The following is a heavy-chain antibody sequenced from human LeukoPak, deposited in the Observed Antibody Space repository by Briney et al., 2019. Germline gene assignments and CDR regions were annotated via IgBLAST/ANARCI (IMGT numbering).Heavy chain of an antibody. CDR3: ARVILRYFDWLLQRPLDY. V-gene: IGHV3-30*04. Sequence: GGSLRLSCAASVFTFSSYAMHWVRRARGKGLEWEAVISYDGSNKYYADSVKGLFTISRDNSKNTLYLQMNSLRAEDTAVYYCARVILRYFDWLLQRPLDYWGQGTLVTVSS. J-gene: IGHJ4*02. CDR2: ISYDGSNK. D-gene: IGHD3-9*01. CDR1: VFTFSSYA.